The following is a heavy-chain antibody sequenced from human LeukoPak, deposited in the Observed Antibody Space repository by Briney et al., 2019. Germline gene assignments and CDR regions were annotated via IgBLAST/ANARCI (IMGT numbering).Heavy chain of an antibody. CDR3: ARDWNLAY. J-gene: IGHJ4*02. Sequence: GGSLRLSCAASGFTFSRYGMHWVRQAPGKGLEWVAFIRYDGSNKYYADSVKGRFTISRDNSENTLYLQMNSLRAEDTAVYYCARDWNLAYWGQGTLVTVSS. CDR1: GFTFSRYG. D-gene: IGHD1-1*01. V-gene: IGHV3-30*02. CDR2: IRYDGSNK.